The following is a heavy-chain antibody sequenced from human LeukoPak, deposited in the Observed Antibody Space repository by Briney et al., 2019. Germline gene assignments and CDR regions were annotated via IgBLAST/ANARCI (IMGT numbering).Heavy chain of an antibody. CDR1: GFTFSNYA. CDR2: ISGSGGST. J-gene: IGHJ4*02. D-gene: IGHD4-17*01. CDR3: ARGATVTTDYFDY. V-gene: IGHV3-23*01. Sequence: GGSLRLSCAASGFTFSNYAMSWVRQAPGKGLEWVSAISGSGGSTYYADTVKGRFTISRDNSKNTLYLQMNSLRAEDTAVYYCARGATVTTDYFDYWGQGTLVTVSS.